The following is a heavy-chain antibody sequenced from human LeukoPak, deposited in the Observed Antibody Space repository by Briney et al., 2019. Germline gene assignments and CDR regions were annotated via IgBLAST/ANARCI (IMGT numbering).Heavy chain of an antibody. CDR3: AKDVRAAGPNDTFDY. D-gene: IGHD6-13*01. V-gene: IGHV3-23*01. CDR2: ISGSGGST. CDR1: GFTFSSYG. Sequence: PGGSLRLSCAASGFTFSSYGMHWVRQAPGKGLEWVSAISGSGGSTYYADSVKGRFTISRDNSKNTLYLQMNSLRAEDTAVYYCAKDVRAAGPNDTFDYWGQGTLVTVSS. J-gene: IGHJ4*02.